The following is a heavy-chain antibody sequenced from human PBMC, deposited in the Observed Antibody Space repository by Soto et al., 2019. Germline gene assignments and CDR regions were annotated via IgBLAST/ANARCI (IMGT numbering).Heavy chain of an antibody. Sequence: PGGSLRLSCEVSGFTFSSYGMNWVRQAPDKGLEWVSTIGRGGDTLYADSVKGRFTISRDISKNTLFLQMNSLRAEDTALYFCAKDGTAAAIHYYGMDVWGQGTTVTVSS. CDR1: GFTFSSYG. J-gene: IGHJ6*02. V-gene: IGHV3-23*01. CDR3: AKDGTAAAIHYYGMDV. CDR2: IGRGGDT. D-gene: IGHD2-2*02.